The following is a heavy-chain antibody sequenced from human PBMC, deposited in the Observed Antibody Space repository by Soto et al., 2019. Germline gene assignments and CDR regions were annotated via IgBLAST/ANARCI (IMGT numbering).Heavy chain of an antibody. D-gene: IGHD6-13*01. CDR1: GFTFSSYG. CDR3: ARGKEEPSYSSSWYHLIDDY. Sequence: AGGSLRLSCAASGFTFSSYGMHWVRQAPGKGLEWVAVIWYDGSNKYYADSVKGRFTISRDNSKNTLYLQMNSLRAEDTAVYYCARGKEEPSYSSSWYHLIDDYWGQGTLVTVSS. V-gene: IGHV3-33*01. J-gene: IGHJ4*02. CDR2: IWYDGSNK.